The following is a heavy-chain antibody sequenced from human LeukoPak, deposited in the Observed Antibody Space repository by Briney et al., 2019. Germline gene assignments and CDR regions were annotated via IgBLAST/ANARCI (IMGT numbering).Heavy chain of an antibody. Sequence: PGRSLRLSCAASGFTSSRHAMHWVRQAPGKGLEWVAVISYDGSNKYYADSVKGRFTISRDNSKNTLYLQMNSLRVEDTAVYYCARDEGWLRDFDCWGQGTLVTVSS. J-gene: IGHJ4*02. V-gene: IGHV3-30*04. CDR2: ISYDGSNK. CDR1: GFTSSRHA. CDR3: ARDEGWLRDFDC. D-gene: IGHD5-12*01.